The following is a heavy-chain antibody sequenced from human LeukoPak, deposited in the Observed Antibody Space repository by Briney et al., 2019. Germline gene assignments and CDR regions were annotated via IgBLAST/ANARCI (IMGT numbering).Heavy chain of an antibody. J-gene: IGHJ3*02. D-gene: IGHD3-22*01. Sequence: ASVKVSCKASGYTFTGYYMHWVRQAPGQGLEWMGWINPNSGGTNYAQKFQGRVTMTRDTSISTAYMELSRLRSDDTAVYYCARGVAMIVVVINDALDIWGQGTMVTVSS. V-gene: IGHV1-2*02. CDR2: INPNSGGT. CDR3: ARGVAMIVVVINDALDI. CDR1: GYTFTGYY.